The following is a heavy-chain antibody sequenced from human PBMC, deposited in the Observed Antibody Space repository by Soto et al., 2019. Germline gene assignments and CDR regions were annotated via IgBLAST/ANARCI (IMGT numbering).Heavy chain of an antibody. D-gene: IGHD3-3*01. CDR1: GGSISSSSYY. J-gene: IGHJ3*01. CDR2: IYYSGST. V-gene: IGHV4-39*01. CDR3: ARHSQTPFGVVTSFVNF. Sequence: QLQLQESGPGLVKPSETLSLTCTVSGGSISSSSYYWGWIRQPTGKGLEGIGSIYYSGSTYYNPSLKSRVTIPVATTKIQFHLKLSSVTAEDTAVDYCARHSQTPFGVVTSFVNFWGQGTMVTVSS.